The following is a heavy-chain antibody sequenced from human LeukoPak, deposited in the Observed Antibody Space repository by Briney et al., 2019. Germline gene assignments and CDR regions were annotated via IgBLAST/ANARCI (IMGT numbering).Heavy chain of an antibody. CDR1: GGSIRSDS. D-gene: IGHD6-13*01. Sequence: SETVSLTCTVSGGSIRSDSWSWIRQPPGKGLEWIGYIYYSGDINYNPSLKSRVTMSVDTSKNQFSLKLNSVTAADTAVYYCARHNGHSSTWYSTNWFDPWGQGTLVTVSS. CDR2: IYYSGDI. CDR3: ARHNGHSSTWYSTNWFDP. J-gene: IGHJ5*02. V-gene: IGHV4-59*08.